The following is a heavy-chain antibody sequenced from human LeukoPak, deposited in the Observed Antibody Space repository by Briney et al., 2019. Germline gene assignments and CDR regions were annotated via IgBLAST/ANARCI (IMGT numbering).Heavy chain of an antibody. CDR2: IYPRDGST. Sequence: ASAKVSCKASGYTFTSNYIHWVRQAPGQGLEWMGMIYPRDGSTSYAQKFQGRVTVTRDTSTSTVHMELSGLRSEDTAVYYCARDQEGFDYWGQGTLVTVSS. CDR1: GYTFTSNY. V-gene: IGHV1-46*01. J-gene: IGHJ4*02. CDR3: ARDQEGFDY.